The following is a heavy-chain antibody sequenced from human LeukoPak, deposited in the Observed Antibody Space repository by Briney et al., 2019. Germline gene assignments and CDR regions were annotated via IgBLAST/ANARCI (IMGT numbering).Heavy chain of an antibody. CDR3: ARDPYILDAA. D-gene: IGHD3-16*01. Sequence: QAGGSLRLSCTASGLSISGYWMHWVRQAPGKGLVWLSRINNDGSGTDYADSVKGRFTVSRDNGKNTVYLRMSSLRAEDTAVYYCARDPYILDAAWGQGTLVTVSS. V-gene: IGHV3-74*01. CDR2: INNDGSGT. CDR1: GLSISGYW. J-gene: IGHJ5*02.